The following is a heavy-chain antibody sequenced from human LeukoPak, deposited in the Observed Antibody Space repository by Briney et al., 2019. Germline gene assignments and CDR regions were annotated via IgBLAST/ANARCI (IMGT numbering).Heavy chain of an antibody. D-gene: IGHD3-22*01. V-gene: IGHV4-59*08. CDR3: ARVTRYYDSSGYYYIAFDL. CDR2: IYYSGST. Sequence: PSETLSLTCTVSGGPINSYYWTWIRQPPGKGLEWVAYIYYSGSTKYHPSLKSRVNTSLDTSKNQFSLNLTSVTAADTAVYYCARVTRYYDSSGYYYIAFDLWGQGTMLTVSS. CDR1: GGPINSYY. J-gene: IGHJ3*01.